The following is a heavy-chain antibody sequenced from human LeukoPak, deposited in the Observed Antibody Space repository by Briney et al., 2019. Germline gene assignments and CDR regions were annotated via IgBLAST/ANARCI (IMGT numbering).Heavy chain of an antibody. V-gene: IGHV3-23*01. CDR3: ATPGQWLVRGYFDY. D-gene: IGHD6-19*01. CDR1: GFTFSSYG. CDR2: ISGSGGST. Sequence: GGTLRLSCAASGFTFSSYGMSWVRQAPGKGLEGVSAISGSGGSTYYADSVKGRFTISRDNSKNTLYLQMNSLRAEDTAVYYCATPGQWLVRGYFDYWGQGTLVTVSS. J-gene: IGHJ4*02.